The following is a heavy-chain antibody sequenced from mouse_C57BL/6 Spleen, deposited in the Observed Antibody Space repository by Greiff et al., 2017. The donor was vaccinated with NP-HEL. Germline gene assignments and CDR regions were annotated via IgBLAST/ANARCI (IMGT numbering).Heavy chain of an antibody. CDR2: INPNNGGT. J-gene: IGHJ1*03. CDR3: AHDGYGYFDV. Sequence: VQLKQSGPELVKPGASVKMSCKASGYTFTDYNMHWVKQSHGKSLEWIGYINPNNGGTSYNQKFKGKATLTVNKSSSTAYMELRSLTSEDSAVYYCAHDGYGYFDVWGTGTTVTVSS. CDR1: GYTFTDYN. D-gene: IGHD2-3*01. V-gene: IGHV1-22*01.